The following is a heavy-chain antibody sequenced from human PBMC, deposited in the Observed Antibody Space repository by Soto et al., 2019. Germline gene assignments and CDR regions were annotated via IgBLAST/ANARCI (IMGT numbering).Heavy chain of an antibody. D-gene: IGHD5-12*01. J-gene: IGHJ6*02. CDR2: IDPSDSYT. Sequence: GESLKISCKGSGYSFTSYWISWVRQMPGKGLEWMGRIDPSDSYTNYSPSFQGHVTISADKSISTAYLQWSSLKASDTAMYYCARRGYSGYDPVGYYYYYGMDVWGQGTTVTVS. CDR3: ARRGYSGYDPVGYYYYYGMDV. CDR1: GYSFTSYW. V-gene: IGHV5-10-1*01.